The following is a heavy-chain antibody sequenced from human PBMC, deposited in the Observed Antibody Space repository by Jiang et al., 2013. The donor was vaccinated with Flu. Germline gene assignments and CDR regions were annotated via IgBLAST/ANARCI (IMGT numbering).Heavy chain of an antibody. D-gene: IGHD1-14*01. Sequence: VQLLESGGGLVKPGGSLRLSCAASGFTFSNAWMNWVRQAPGKGLEWVGRIKSKIDGGTTDYAAPVKGRFTISRDDSKNTMYLQMNSLKTEDTAVYYCTTEFTGDYVGMDVWGQGTT. CDR2: IKSKIDGGTT. V-gene: IGHV3-15*07. J-gene: IGHJ6*02. CDR3: TTEFTGDYVGMDV. CDR1: GFTFSNAW.